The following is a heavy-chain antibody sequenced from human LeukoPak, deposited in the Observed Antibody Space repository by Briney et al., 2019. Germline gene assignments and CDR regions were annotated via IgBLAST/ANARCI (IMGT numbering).Heavy chain of an antibody. J-gene: IGHJ3*02. D-gene: IGHD2-2*02. CDR3: ARHLFDIVVVPSAIDSFDI. CDR1: GFTFSGHA. V-gene: IGHV3-21*01. CDR2: ISSGSRYI. Sequence: GGSLRLSCAASGFTFSGHAMTWVRQAPGKGLQWVSSISSGSRYISYAELLKGRFTISRDNAKNSLFLQMNSLGAEDTALYFCARHLFDIVVVPSAIDSFDIWGQGTMVTVSS.